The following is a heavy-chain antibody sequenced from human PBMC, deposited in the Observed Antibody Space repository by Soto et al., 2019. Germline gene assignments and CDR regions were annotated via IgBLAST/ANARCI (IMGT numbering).Heavy chain of an antibody. CDR2: MYNIGST. V-gene: IGHV4-59*01. D-gene: IGHD3-22*01. J-gene: IGHJ4*02. CDR3: ATTKQWLSVDS. CDR1: GGSISGYY. Sequence: SETLSLTCTVSGGSISGYYWSWLRQPPGKGLEWIGYMYNIGSTNYNPSLRSRVTISLDTSKNEFSLKLSSVIAADTSVYYWATTKQWLSVDSWGPGTLVTVSS.